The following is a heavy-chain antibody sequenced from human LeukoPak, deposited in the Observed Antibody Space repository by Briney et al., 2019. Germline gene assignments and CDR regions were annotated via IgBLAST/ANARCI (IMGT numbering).Heavy chain of an antibody. CDR1: GYTFTGYY. J-gene: IGHJ3*02. CDR3: ARADDILTGYSLAGGDAFDI. Sequence: ASVKVSCKASGYTFTGYYMHWVRQAPGQGLEWMGWINPNSGGTNYAQKFQGRVTMTRDTSISTAYMELSRLRSDDTAVYYCARADDILTGYSLAGGDAFDIWGQGTMVTVSS. D-gene: IGHD3-9*01. V-gene: IGHV1-2*02. CDR2: INPNSGGT.